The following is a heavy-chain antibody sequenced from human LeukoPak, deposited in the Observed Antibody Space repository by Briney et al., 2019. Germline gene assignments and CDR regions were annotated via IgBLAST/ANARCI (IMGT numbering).Heavy chain of an antibody. V-gene: IGHV4-38-2*02. Sequence: PSETLSLTCTVSGYSISSGYYWGWIRPPPGKGLEWIGSIYHSGSTYYNPSLKSRVTISVDTSKNQFSLKLSSVTAADTAVYYCARMVRGVIYWGQGTLVTVSS. CDR3: ARMVRGVIY. J-gene: IGHJ4*02. D-gene: IGHD3-10*01. CDR1: GYSISSGYY. CDR2: IYHSGST.